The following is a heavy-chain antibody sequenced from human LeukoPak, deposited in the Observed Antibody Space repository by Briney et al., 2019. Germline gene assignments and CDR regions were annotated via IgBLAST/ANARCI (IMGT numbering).Heavy chain of an antibody. CDR3: ARPTYYYGSPGAFDI. V-gene: IGHV3-11*01. D-gene: IGHD3-10*01. J-gene: IGHJ3*02. CDR1: GFTFSDYY. CDR2: ISFSGATL. Sequence: GGSLRLSCAASGFTFSDYYMYWIRQAPGKGLEWVSDISFSGATLHYANSVEGRFAISRDNAKNSLYLQMNSLRAEDTAVYYCARPTYYYGSPGAFDIWGQGTMVTVSS.